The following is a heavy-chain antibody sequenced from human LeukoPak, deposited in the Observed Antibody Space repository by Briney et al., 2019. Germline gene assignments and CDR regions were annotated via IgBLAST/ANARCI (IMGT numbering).Heavy chain of an antibody. CDR2: ISAYNGNT. Sequence: ASVKVSCKASGYTFTSYGISWVRQAPGQGLEWMGWISAYNGNTNYAQKFQGRVAMTRDTSISTAYMELSRLRSDDTAVYYCARILRRRMAAAGTAYSYYMDVWGEGTTVTISS. CDR1: GYTFTSYG. J-gene: IGHJ6*03. CDR3: ARILRRRMAAAGTAYSYYMDV. D-gene: IGHD6-25*01. V-gene: IGHV1-18*01.